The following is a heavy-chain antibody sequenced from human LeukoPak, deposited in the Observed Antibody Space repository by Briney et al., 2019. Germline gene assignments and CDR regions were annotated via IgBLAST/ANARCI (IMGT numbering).Heavy chain of an antibody. CDR1: GFTFSSYG. CDR2: ISVSGGNT. J-gene: IGHJ6*02. V-gene: IGHV3-23*01. Sequence: QPGGSLRLSCAASGFTFSSYGMRWVRQAPGKGLEWISSISVSGGNTFYADSVKGRFTISRDTSKNTLYLQMNSLRAEDTAVYYCAAAYFGVDQYYYGMDVWGQGTTVTVS. CDR3: AAAYFGVDQYYYGMDV. D-gene: IGHD3-3*01.